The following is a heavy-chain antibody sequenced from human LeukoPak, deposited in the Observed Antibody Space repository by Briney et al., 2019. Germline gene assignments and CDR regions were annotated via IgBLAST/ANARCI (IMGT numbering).Heavy chain of an antibody. CDR2: IYYSGGT. CDR1: GGSISSYY. CDR3: AGASLYYDSSGQRTFDI. Sequence: SETLSLTCTVSGGSISSYYWNWLRQPPGKGLEWIGYIYYSGGTNYNPSLKSRVIISLDTSKNQFSLKLSSVTAADTAVYYCAGASLYYDSSGQRTFDIWGQGTMVTVSS. V-gene: IGHV4-59*01. J-gene: IGHJ3*02. D-gene: IGHD3-22*01.